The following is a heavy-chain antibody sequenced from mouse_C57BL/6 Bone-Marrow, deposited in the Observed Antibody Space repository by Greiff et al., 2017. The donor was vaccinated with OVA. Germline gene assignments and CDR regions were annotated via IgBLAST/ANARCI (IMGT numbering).Heavy chain of an antibody. D-gene: IGHD2-3*01. CDR2: ISSGGDYI. CDR3: TRGIYDGYYYFDY. V-gene: IGHV5-9-1*02. Sequence: EVMLVESGAGLVKPGGSLKLSCAASGFTFSSYAMSWVRQTPEKRLEWVAYISSGGDYIYYADTVKGRFTISRDNARNTLYLQMSSLKSEDTAMYYCTRGIYDGYYYFDYWGQGTTLTVSS. CDR1: GFTFSSYA. J-gene: IGHJ2*01.